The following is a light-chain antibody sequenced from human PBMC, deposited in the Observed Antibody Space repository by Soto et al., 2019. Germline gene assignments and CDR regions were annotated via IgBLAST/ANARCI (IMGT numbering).Light chain of an antibody. V-gene: IGKV4-1*01. J-gene: IGKJ1*01. Sequence: DIVMTQSPDSLAVSLGERATINCKCSQNVLYSSNNKNYLAWYQQKLGQPPKLLIHWASSRESGVPDRFSGSASGTDFTLTISSLQAEDVAVYYCQQYYSTPWTFGQGTKVDIK. CDR3: QQYYSTPWT. CDR2: WAS. CDR1: QNVLYSSNNKNY.